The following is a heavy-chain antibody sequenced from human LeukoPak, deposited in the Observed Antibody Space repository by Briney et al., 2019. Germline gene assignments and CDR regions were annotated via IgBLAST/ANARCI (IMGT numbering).Heavy chain of an antibody. D-gene: IGHD6-13*01. CDR3: ARASVQIAAAGTCYFDY. CDR1: GGSFSGYY. CDR2: INHSGST. Sequence: SETLSLTCAVYGGSFSGYYWSWIRQPPGKGLEWIGEINHSGSTNYNPSLKSRVTISVDTSKNQFSLKLSSVTAADTAVYYCARASVQIAAAGTCYFDYWGQGTLVTVSS. J-gene: IGHJ4*02. V-gene: IGHV4-34*01.